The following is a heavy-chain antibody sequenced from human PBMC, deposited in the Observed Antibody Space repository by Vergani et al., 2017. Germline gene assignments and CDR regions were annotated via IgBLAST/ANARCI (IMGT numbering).Heavy chain of an antibody. CDR1: GFPFNNAW. D-gene: IGHD6-13*01. J-gene: IGHJ4*02. CDR2: IKSKVDGGTT. CDR3: TTDTWTSAGRDY. Sequence: EVQLVESGGGLVKPGGSLRLSCVASGFPFNNAWMNWVRQAPGKGLEWVGHIKSKVDGGTTDYAAPVRGRFTISRDDSKNTLFLQWNSLKPEDTAIYYCTTDTWTSAGRDYWGQGTLVTVSS. V-gene: IGHV3-15*01.